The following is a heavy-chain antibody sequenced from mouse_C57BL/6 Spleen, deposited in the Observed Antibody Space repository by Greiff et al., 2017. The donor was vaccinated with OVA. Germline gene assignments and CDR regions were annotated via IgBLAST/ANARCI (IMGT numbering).Heavy chain of an antibody. Sequence: QVQLQQPGAELVRPGSSVKLSCKASGYTFTSYWMDWVKQRPGQGLEWIGNIYPSDSATHYNQKFKDKATLPADKSSSTAYMQLSSLTSEDSAVYYCARSIYDGYYVYAMDYWGQGTSVTVSS. CDR3: ARSIYDGYYVYAMDY. CDR2: IYPSDSAT. V-gene: IGHV1-61*01. J-gene: IGHJ4*01. CDR1: GYTFTSYW. D-gene: IGHD2-3*01.